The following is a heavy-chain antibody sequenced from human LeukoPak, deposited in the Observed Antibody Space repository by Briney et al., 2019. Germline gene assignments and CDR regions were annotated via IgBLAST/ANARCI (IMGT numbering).Heavy chain of an antibody. D-gene: IGHD2/OR15-2a*01. Sequence: GGSLRLSCATSGLTFSDYYMSWVRQAPGKGLEWISYISRDSDVQFYADSVKGRFTISRDNAKSLLYLQMNSLRAEDTAVYYCARDEPSPDSTDLDYWGQGTLVTVSS. J-gene: IGHJ4*02. CDR3: ARDEPSPDSTDLDY. CDR1: GLTFSDYY. CDR2: ISRDSDVQ. V-gene: IGHV3-11*04.